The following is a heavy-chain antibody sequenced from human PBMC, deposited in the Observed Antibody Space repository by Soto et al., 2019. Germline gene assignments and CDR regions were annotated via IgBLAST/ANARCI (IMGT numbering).Heavy chain of an antibody. CDR3: ARRLGEYYYYGMDV. CDR2: ISRTSTTI. V-gene: IGHV3-48*01. Sequence: GGSLRLSCAASGFTFSSSSMSWVRQAPGKGLEWISYISRTSTTIYYADSVKGRFTISRDNAKNSLYLQMNSLRAEDTAVYYCARRLGEYYYYGMDVWGQGTTVTVSS. J-gene: IGHJ6*02. CDR1: GFTFSSSS. D-gene: IGHD3-16*01.